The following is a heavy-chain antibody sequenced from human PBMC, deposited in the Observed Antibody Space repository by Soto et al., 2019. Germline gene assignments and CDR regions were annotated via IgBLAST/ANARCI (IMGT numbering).Heavy chain of an antibody. V-gene: IGHV1-18*01. J-gene: IGHJ4*02. CDR3: ARDSYYYDSSGYLMDY. CDR2: INAYSGNT. Sequence: ASVKVSCKASGYTFTSYGISWVRQAPGQGLEWMGIINAYSGNTSYAQKFQGRVTMTRDTSTSTVYMELSSLRSEDTAVYYCARDSYYYDSSGYLMDYWGQGTLVTVSS. D-gene: IGHD3-22*01. CDR1: GYTFTSYG.